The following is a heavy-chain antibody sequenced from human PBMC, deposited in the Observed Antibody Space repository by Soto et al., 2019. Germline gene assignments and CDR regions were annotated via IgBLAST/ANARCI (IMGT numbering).Heavy chain of an antibody. J-gene: IGHJ4*02. CDR3: ARDMTRTVVPYFDF. CDR1: GGTFGNYV. D-gene: IGHD1-7*01. CDR2: IIPISGAA. Sequence: SVKVSCKASGGTFGNYVVNWVRQAPGQGLEWMGRIIPISGAANYAQKFQGRVTITADKSTSTSYMELSSLRSEDTAVYYCARDMTRTVVPYFDFWGQGTLVTVSS. V-gene: IGHV1-69*06.